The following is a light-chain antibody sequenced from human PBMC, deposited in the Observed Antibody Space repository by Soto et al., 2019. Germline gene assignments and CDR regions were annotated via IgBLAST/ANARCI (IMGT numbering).Light chain of an antibody. V-gene: IGLV1-51*01. CDR2: DDN. J-gene: IGLJ1*01. Sequence: VVPETPSVCASTGEMVTIFYYGSSSNIGGNSVSWYQQLPGTAPKLLIYDDNKRPSGIPDRFSGSKSGTSATLGITGFQTGDEADYYCGSWDSSLSAYVFGTGTKVTV. CDR3: GSWDSSLSAYV. CDR1: SSNIGGNS.